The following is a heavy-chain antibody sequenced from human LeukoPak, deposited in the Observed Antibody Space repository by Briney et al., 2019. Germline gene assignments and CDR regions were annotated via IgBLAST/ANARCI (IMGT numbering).Heavy chain of an antibody. CDR1: GFTLRDYA. J-gene: IGHJ4*02. V-gene: IGHV3-49*04. CDR2: IRCKAYGGTI. Sequence: GGSLRLSCTASGFTLRDYAMSWVRQAGGKGRDWVGFIRCKAYGGTIEYGASVKGRFTIPRDDSKSIAYLQMNSLKTEDTAVYYCTRHLTTVTTRGYWGQGTLVTVSS. D-gene: IGHD4-11*01. CDR3: TRHLTTVTTRGY.